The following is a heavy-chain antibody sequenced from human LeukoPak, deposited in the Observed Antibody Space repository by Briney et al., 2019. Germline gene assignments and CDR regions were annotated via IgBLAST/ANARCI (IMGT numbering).Heavy chain of an antibody. CDR2: IYYSGNT. CDR3: ARFGNFVSDI. Sequence: SETLSLTCTVSGASISSYYWSWIRQPPGKGLEWIGYIYYSGNTNYNPSLKSRVTMSVDTSKNQFSLKVTSVTAADTAVYYCARFGNFVSDIWGQGTMVTVSS. D-gene: IGHD1-14*01. J-gene: IGHJ3*02. CDR1: GASISSYY. V-gene: IGHV4-59*12.